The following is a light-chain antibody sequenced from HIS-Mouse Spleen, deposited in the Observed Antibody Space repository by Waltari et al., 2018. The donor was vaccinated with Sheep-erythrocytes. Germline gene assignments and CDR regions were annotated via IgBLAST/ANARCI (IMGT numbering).Light chain of an antibody. J-gene: IGLJ1*01. CDR1: SSDVGGYIY. CDR2: DVS. CDR3: CSYAGSYNHV. Sequence: QSALTQPRSVSGSPGESVTISCTGTSSDVGGYIYVPWYQQHPGNAPKLMIYDVSKRPSGVPDRFSGSKSGNTASLTISGLQAEDEADYYCCSYAGSYNHVFATGTKVTVL. V-gene: IGLV2-11*01.